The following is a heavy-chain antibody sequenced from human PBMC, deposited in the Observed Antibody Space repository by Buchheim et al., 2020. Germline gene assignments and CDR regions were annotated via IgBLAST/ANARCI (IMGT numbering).Heavy chain of an antibody. Sequence: QVQLQESGPGLVKPSQTLSLTCTVSGGSISSGSYYWSWIRQPAGKGLEWIGRIHTSESTTYNPSLKSRVTISVDKSKNQFSLELTSVTAADTAVYYCARGPCSGGNCYSEDYWGQGTL. J-gene: IGHJ4*02. CDR2: IHTSEST. CDR3: ARGPCSGGNCYSEDY. CDR1: GGSISSGSYY. D-gene: IGHD2-15*01. V-gene: IGHV4-61*02.